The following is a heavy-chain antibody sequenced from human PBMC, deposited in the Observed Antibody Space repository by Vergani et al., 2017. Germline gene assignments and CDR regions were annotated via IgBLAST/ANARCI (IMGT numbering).Heavy chain of an antibody. CDR3: ASYGDYGDDY. Sequence: QVQLVQSGAEVKKPGSSVKVSCKASGGTFSSYAISWVRQAPGQGLEWMGRIIPIFGTANYAQKFQGRVTMTRDTSTSTVYMELSSLRAEDTAVYYCASYGDYGDDYWGQGTLVTVSS. V-gene: IGHV1-69*06. CDR1: GGTFSSYA. D-gene: IGHD4-17*01. J-gene: IGHJ4*02. CDR2: IIPIFGTA.